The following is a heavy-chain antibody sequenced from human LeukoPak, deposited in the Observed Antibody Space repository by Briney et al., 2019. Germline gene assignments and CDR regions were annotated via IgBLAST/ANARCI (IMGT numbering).Heavy chain of an antibody. CDR2: IYHSGST. J-gene: IGHJ4*02. CDR1: GGSIISHNYY. Sequence: SETLSLTCTVSGGSIISHNYYWGWIRQPPGKGLEWIGTIYHSGSTNYNPSLKSRVTISVDTFKNQFSLKLSSVTAADTAVYYCARTHCSGGSCYPWYWGQGTLVIVSS. CDR3: ARTHCSGGSCYPWY. V-gene: IGHV4-39*07. D-gene: IGHD2-15*01.